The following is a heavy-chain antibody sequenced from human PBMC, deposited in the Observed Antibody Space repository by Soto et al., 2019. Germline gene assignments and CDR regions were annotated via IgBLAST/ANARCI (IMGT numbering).Heavy chain of an antibody. D-gene: IGHD5-18*01. V-gene: IGHV3-72*01. CDR2: SRNKANSYTT. CDR1: GFIFSDHY. J-gene: IGHJ4*02. CDR3: AKGHTGYSYGSLGY. Sequence: GGSLRLSCAASGFIFSDHYMDWVRQAPGKGLEWVGRSRNKANSYTTEYAASVKGRFTISRDDSENSLYLQMNSLRAEDTAVYYCAKGHTGYSYGSLGYWGQGTLVTVSS.